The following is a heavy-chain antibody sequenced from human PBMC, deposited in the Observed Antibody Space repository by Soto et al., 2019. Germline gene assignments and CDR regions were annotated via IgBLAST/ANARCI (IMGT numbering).Heavy chain of an antibody. D-gene: IGHD3-16*01. CDR3: AKGHYVGGFDP. CDR1: GFTFSSYG. Sequence: QVQLVESGGGVVQPGRSLSLSCAASGFTFSSYGMHWVRQAPGKGLEWVAVISYDGSNKYYADSVKGRFTISRDNSKNTLYLQMNSLRAEDTAVYYCAKGHYVGGFDPWGQGTLVTVSS. V-gene: IGHV3-30*18. CDR2: ISYDGSNK. J-gene: IGHJ5*02.